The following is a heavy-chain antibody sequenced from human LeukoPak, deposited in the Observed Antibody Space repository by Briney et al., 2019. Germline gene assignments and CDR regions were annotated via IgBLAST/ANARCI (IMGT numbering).Heavy chain of an antibody. CDR2: IWYDGSNK. V-gene: IGHV3-33*01. CDR1: GFTFSSYG. J-gene: IGHJ4*02. CDR3: AREGGNYDILTGYPPFDY. Sequence: GGSLRLSCAASGFTFSSYGMHWVRQAPGKGLEWVAVIWYDGSNKYYADSVKGRFTISRDNSKNTLYLQMNSLRDEDTAVYYCAREGGNYDILTGYPPFDYWGQGTLVTVSS. D-gene: IGHD3-9*01.